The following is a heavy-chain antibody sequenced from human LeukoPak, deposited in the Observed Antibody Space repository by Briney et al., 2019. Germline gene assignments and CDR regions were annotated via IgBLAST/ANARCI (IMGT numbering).Heavy chain of an antibody. V-gene: IGHV4-59*01. J-gene: IGHJ6*03. CDR1: GGSISSYY. Sequence: SETLSLTCTVSGGSISSYYWSWIRQPPGKGLEWIGYIYYSGSTNYNPSLKSRVTISVDTSKNQFSLKLSSVTAADTAVYYCARGRTYYDPLYYYYMDVWGKGTTVTLSS. CDR2: IYYSGST. CDR3: ARGRTYYDPLYYYYMDV. D-gene: IGHD3-3*01.